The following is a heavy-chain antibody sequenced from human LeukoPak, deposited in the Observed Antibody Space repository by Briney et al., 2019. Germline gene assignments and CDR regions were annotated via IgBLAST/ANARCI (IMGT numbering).Heavy chain of an antibody. Sequence: GGCLRLSCPASAFTVSIIYMSWVRQAPGKGLEWVSVIYSGGTTYYANSVKGRFTISRDNSKNTLYLQMNSLRAEDTAVYYCARDRGGSYWNAFDIWGQGTMVTVSS. CDR3: ARDRGGSYWNAFDI. CDR1: AFTVSIIY. CDR2: IYSGGTT. D-gene: IGHD1-26*01. J-gene: IGHJ3*02. V-gene: IGHV3-53*01.